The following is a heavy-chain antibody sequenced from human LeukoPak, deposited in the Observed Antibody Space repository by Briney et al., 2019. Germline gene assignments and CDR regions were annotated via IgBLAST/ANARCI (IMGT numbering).Heavy chain of an antibody. CDR3: AKVVADYYYYHYYMDV. J-gene: IGHJ6*03. V-gene: IGHV3-23*01. CDR1: GFTFSSYA. D-gene: IGHD2-15*01. Sequence: GGSLRLSCAASGFTFSSYAMSWVRQAPGKGLEWVSAISGSGGSTHYADSVKGRFTISRDNSKNTLYLQMNSLRAEDTAVYYCAKVVADYYYYHYYMDVWGKGTTVTVSS. CDR2: ISGSGGST.